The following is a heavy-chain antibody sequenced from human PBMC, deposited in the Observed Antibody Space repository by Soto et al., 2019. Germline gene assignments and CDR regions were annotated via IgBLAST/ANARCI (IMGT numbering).Heavy chain of an antibody. J-gene: IGHJ4*02. CDR1: GFTFSSYA. Sequence: GGSLRLSCAASGFTFSSYAMHWVRQAPGKGLEWVAVISYDGSNKYYADSVKGRFTISRDNSKNTLYLQMNSLRAEDTAVYYCARVYAQLWSGLSYWGQGTLVTVSS. D-gene: IGHD5-18*01. CDR2: ISYDGSNK. CDR3: ARVYAQLWSGLSY. V-gene: IGHV3-30-3*01.